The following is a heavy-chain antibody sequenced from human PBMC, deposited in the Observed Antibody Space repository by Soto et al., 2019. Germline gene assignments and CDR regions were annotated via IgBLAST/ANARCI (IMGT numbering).Heavy chain of an antibody. Sequence: QVQLQESGPGLVKPSQTLSLTCTVSGGSISSGGYYWSWIRQHPGKGLEWIGYIYYSGSTYYNPALKSRVTISVYTSKNQFSLKLSSLTAADTAVYYCARGVTMVRGVIHTPYFDYWGQGTLVTVSS. CDR1: GGSISSGGYY. V-gene: IGHV4-31*03. CDR2: IYYSGST. J-gene: IGHJ4*02. D-gene: IGHD3-10*01. CDR3: ARGVTMVRGVIHTPYFDY.